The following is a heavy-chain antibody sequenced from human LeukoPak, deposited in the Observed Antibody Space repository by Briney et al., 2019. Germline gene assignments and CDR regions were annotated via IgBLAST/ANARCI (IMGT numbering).Heavy chain of an antibody. CDR1: GFTFSGYA. V-gene: IGHV3-23*01. Sequence: GGSLRLSCAASGFTFSGYAMSWVRQAPGKGLEWVSVISGSASSTYYADSVKGRFTISRDNAMNSLYPQMNSLRAEDTAIYYCARSLPYGTTWYGRSDFWGQGTLVTVSS. D-gene: IGHD6-13*01. CDR2: ISGSASST. CDR3: ARSLPYGTTWYGRSDF. J-gene: IGHJ4*02.